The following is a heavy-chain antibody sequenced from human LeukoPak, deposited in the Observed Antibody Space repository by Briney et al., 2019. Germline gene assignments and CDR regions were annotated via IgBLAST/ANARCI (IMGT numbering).Heavy chain of an antibody. V-gene: IGHV3-74*01. Sequence: GGSLRLSCAASGFTFSSHWMHWVRQAPGKGLVWVSRINSDGSSTSYADSVKGRFTISRDNAKNTLYLQMNSLRVEDTAVYYCARDPYSGRYGDYYYYYMDVWGKGTTVTISS. CDR2: INSDGSST. D-gene: IGHD1-26*01. CDR3: ARDPYSGRYGDYYYYYMDV. CDR1: GFTFSSHW. J-gene: IGHJ6*03.